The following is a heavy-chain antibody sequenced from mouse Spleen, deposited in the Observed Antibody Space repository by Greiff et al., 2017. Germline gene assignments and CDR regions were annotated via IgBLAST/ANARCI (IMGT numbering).Heavy chain of an antibody. CDR1: GYTFTSYW. J-gene: IGHJ2*01. Sequence: VQLQQPGAELVRPGTSVKLSCKASGYTFTSYWMHWVKQRPGQGLEWIGVIDPSDSYTNYNQKFKGKATLTVDTSSSTAYMQLSSLTSEDSAVYYCARRIITTVVAENFDYWGQGTTLTVSS. CDR2: IDPSDSYT. CDR3: ARRIITTVVAENFDY. D-gene: IGHD1-1*01. V-gene: IGHV1-59*01.